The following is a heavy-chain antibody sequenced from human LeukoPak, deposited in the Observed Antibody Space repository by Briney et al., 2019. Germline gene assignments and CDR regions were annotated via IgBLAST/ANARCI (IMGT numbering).Heavy chain of an antibody. CDR3: AGLNFPGVAFDI. V-gene: IGHV4-39*01. Sequence: PSETLSLTCTVSGGSISSSSYYWGWIRQPPGKGLEWIGSIYYSGSTYYNPSLKSRVTISVDTSKNQFSLKLSSVTAADTAVYYCAGLNFPGVAFDIWGQGTMVTVSS. D-gene: IGHD3-10*01. J-gene: IGHJ3*02. CDR1: GGSISSSSYY. CDR2: IYYSGST.